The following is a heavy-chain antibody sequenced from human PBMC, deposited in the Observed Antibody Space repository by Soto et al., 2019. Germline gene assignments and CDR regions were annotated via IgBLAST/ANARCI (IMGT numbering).Heavy chain of an antibody. CDR2: INAGNGNT. V-gene: IGHV1-3*01. Sequence: QVQLVQSGAEVKKPGASVKVSCKASGYTFTSYAMHWVRQAPGQRLEWMGWINAGNGNTKYSQKFQGRVNITRDTSASTAYMELSSLRSEDTAVYYCARDYDILTGYYPSNWFDPWGQGTLVTVSS. CDR1: GYTFTSYA. D-gene: IGHD3-9*01. J-gene: IGHJ5*02. CDR3: ARDYDILTGYYPSNWFDP.